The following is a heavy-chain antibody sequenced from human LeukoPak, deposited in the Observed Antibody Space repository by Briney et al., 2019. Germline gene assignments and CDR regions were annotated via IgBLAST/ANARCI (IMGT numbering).Heavy chain of an antibody. J-gene: IGHJ5*02. Sequence: SETLSLTCSVSGGSISSYYWSWIRQPAGKGLEYIGRIYTSGSTNYNPSLKSRVTMSVDTSKTQFSLRLSSVTAADTAVYYCARSRGYYGSGSYRDPNWFDPWGQGTLVTVSS. CDR1: GGSISSYY. D-gene: IGHD3-10*01. V-gene: IGHV4-4*07. CDR2: IYTSGST. CDR3: ARSRGYYGSGSYRDPNWFDP.